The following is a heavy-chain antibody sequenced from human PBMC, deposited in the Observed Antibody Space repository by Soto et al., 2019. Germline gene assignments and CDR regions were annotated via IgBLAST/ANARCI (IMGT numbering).Heavy chain of an antibody. CDR1: GFTFRSYA. Sequence: EVQLLESGGGLVQPGGSLRLSCAASGFTFRSYAMSWVRQAPGKGLEWVSAISGSGGSTYYADSVKGRFTISRDNSKNTLYLQMNSLRAEDTAVYYCAKDRKYCSSTSCYPYYFDYWGQGTLVTVSS. D-gene: IGHD2-2*01. CDR2: ISGSGGST. CDR3: AKDRKYCSSTSCYPYYFDY. V-gene: IGHV3-23*01. J-gene: IGHJ4*02.